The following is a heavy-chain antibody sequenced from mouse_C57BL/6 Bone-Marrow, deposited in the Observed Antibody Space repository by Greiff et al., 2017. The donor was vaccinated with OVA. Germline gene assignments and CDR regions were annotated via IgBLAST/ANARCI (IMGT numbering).Heavy chain of an antibody. V-gene: IGHV5-4*01. J-gene: IGHJ2*01. CDR1: GFTFSSYA. CDR3: ARERTTVPYYFDY. Sequence: EVHLVESGGGLVKPGGSLKLSCAASGFTFSSYAMSWVRQTPEKRLEWVATISDGGSYTYYPDNVKGRFTISRDNAKNNLYLQMSHLKSEDTAMYYCARERTTVPYYFDYWGQGTTLTVSS. D-gene: IGHD1-1*01. CDR2: ISDGGSYT.